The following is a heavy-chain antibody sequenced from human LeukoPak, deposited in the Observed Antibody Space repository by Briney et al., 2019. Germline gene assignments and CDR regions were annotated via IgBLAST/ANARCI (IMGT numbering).Heavy chain of an antibody. Sequence: PGGSLRLSCAASGFTFSSYSMNWVRQAPGKGLEWVSYISSSSSTIYYADSVKGRFTISRDNAKNSLYLQMNSLRAEDMAVYYCASTYSTKHTAFDIWGQGTMVTVSS. D-gene: IGHD6-13*01. CDR1: GFTFSSYS. V-gene: IGHV3-48*01. CDR2: ISSSSSTI. J-gene: IGHJ3*02. CDR3: ASTYSTKHTAFDI.